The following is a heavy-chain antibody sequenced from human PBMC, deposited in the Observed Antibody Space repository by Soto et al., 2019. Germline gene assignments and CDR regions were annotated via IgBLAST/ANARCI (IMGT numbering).Heavy chain of an antibody. D-gene: IGHD6-6*01. CDR3: ARRGGSSSGYYYYAMDV. CDR2: IYSNGDT. V-gene: IGHV4-31*03. J-gene: IGHJ6*02. Sequence: TLSLTCSVSSDSMNSGGYYWSWIRQHPGKGLEWIGYIYSNGDTYYNPSLKSRVTISVDTSKNQFSLNLTSVTAADTAVYYCARRGGSSSGYYYYAMDVWGQGTTVTVSS. CDR1: SDSMNSGGYY.